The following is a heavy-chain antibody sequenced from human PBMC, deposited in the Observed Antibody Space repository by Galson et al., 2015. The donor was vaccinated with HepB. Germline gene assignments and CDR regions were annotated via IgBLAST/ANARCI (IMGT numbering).Heavy chain of an antibody. J-gene: IGHJ6*02. CDR1: EYSFNNYW. D-gene: IGHD3-22*01. Sequence: QSGAEVKKPGEPLKISCRGSEYSFNNYWIDWVRQMPGKGLEWLGIIYPGDSNTRYSPSFQGQVTISADKSISTVFLQWSSLKASDTAIYYCAKSPTFSSGATMDVWGQGTTVTVSS. CDR3: AKSPTFSSGATMDV. V-gene: IGHV5-51*03. CDR2: IYPGDSNT.